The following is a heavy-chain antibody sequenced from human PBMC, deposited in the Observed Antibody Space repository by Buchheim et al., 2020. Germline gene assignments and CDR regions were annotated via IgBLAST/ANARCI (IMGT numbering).Heavy chain of an antibody. CDR3: ARDCGGDCYGHYYGLDV. CDR2: VSASGDS. CDR1: GGSITGSY. V-gene: IGHV4-59*12. Sequence: QVQLQESGPGLVKPSETLSLTCNVSGGSITGSYWSWIRQPPGKGLEWIGYVSASGDSIYNPSLESRVTMSVATSQTQFSLKLRSATAADTAIYYCARDCGGDCYGHYYGLDVWGQGTT. J-gene: IGHJ6*02. D-gene: IGHD2-21*02.